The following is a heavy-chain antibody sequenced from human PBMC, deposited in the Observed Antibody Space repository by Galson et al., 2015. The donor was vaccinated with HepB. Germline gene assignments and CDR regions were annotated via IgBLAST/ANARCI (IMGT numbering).Heavy chain of an antibody. V-gene: IGHV3-30-3*01. Sequence: SLRLSCAASGFTFSSYAMHWVRQAPGKGLEWVAVISYDGSNKYYADSVKGRFTISRDNSKNTLYLQMNSLRAEDTAVYYCARHRTIFGVVIGYFDYWGQGTLVTVSS. D-gene: IGHD3-3*01. CDR3: ARHRTIFGVVIGYFDY. J-gene: IGHJ4*02. CDR1: GFTFSSYA. CDR2: ISYDGSNK.